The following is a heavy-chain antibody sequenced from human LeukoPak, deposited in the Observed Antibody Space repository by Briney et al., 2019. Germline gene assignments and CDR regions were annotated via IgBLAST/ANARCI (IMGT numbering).Heavy chain of an antibody. CDR2: IYPGDSDT. D-gene: IGHD5-18*01. Sequence: GESLKISCKGSGYIFSSHWIGWVRQMAGKGLEWMGIIYPGDSDTRYSPSFQGQVTISADKSISTAYLQWSSLMASDTAMYYCARQRNSYGQEYWGQGTLVTVSS. CDR1: GYIFSSHW. CDR3: ARQRNSYGQEY. J-gene: IGHJ4*02. V-gene: IGHV5-51*01.